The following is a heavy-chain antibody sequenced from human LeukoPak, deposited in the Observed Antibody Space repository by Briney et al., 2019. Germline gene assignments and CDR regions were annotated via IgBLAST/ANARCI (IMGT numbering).Heavy chain of an antibody. CDR2: MNPNSGNT. J-gene: IGHJ3*02. D-gene: IGHD1-7*01. V-gene: IGHV1-8*02. CDR3: AREWNYHNDAFDI. Sequence: ASVKVSCKASGYTFTGYYMHWVRQAPGQGLEWMGWMNPNSGNTGYAQKFQGRVTMTRNTSISTAYMELSSLRSEDTAVYYCAREWNYHNDAFDIWGQGTMVTVSS. CDR1: GYTFTGYY.